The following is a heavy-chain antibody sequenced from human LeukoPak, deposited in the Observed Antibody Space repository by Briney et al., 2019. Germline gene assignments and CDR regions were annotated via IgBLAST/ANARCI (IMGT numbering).Heavy chain of an antibody. J-gene: IGHJ4*02. V-gene: IGHV4-34*01. CDR2: INHSGST. Sequence: PSETLSLTCTVYGGSFSGYYWSWIRQPPGKGLEWIGEINHSGSTNYNPSLKSRVTISVDTSKNQFSLKLSSVTAADTAVYYCARGRDVLLWFGESYFDYWGQGTLVTVSS. CDR1: GGSFSGYY. CDR3: ARGRDVLLWFGESYFDY. D-gene: IGHD3-10*01.